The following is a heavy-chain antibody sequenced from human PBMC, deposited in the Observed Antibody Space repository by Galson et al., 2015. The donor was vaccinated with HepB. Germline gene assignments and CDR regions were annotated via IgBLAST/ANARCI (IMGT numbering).Heavy chain of an antibody. D-gene: IGHD2-8*01. CDR1: EFTFSNAW. CDR3: SMHTWGYCSNGVCHALDY. V-gene: IGHV3-15*01. J-gene: IGHJ4*02. Sequence: SLRLSCAASEFTFSNAWMSWVRQAPGKGLEWVGRIRSKTDGGTTDYAAPVKGRFTISRDDSKNTLYLQMNSLKTEDTAVYYCSMHTWGYCSNGVCHALDYWGQATLVTVSS. CDR2: IRSKTDGGTT.